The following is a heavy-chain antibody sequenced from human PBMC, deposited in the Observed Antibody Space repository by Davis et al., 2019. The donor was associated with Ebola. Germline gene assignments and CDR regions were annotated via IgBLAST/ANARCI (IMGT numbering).Heavy chain of an antibody. J-gene: IGHJ4*02. Sequence: PSETLSLTCTVSGDSISSYYWSWIRQPPGKGLEWIGYIYYSGSTNYNPSLKSRVTISVDKSKNQFSLKLSSVTAADTAVYYCARVNRAGYSYGDWGRGILVTVSS. CDR2: IYYSGST. CDR1: GDSISSYY. V-gene: IGHV4-59*12. D-gene: IGHD5-18*01. CDR3: ARVNRAGYSYGD.